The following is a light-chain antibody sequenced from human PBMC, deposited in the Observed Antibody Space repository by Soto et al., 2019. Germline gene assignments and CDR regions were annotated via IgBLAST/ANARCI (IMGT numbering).Light chain of an antibody. J-gene: IGKJ1*01. CDR3: QQYGSSPPT. V-gene: IGKV3-20*01. CDR2: GAS. Sequence: EIVLTQSPGTLSLSPGERATLSCRASQSVSSSYLAWYQQKPGQAPRLLIYGASNRATGIPDRFSGSGSGTDFTLTISRLEPEDFAVHSCQQYGSSPPTFGQGTKVEIK. CDR1: QSVSSSY.